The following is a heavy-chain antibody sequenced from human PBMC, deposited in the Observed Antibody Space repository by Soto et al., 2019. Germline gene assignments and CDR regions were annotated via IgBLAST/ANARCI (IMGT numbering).Heavy chain of an antibody. Sequence: QVQLVQSGAAVKKPGSSVKVSCKASGGTFSSYAISWVRQAPGQGLEWMGEIIPIFGTANYAQKFQGRVTITADESTSTAYMELSSLRSDDTAVYYCARDRGPSSGYYPYWFDPWGQGTLVTVSS. J-gene: IGHJ5*02. CDR2: IIPIFGTA. CDR3: ARDRGPSSGYYPYWFDP. D-gene: IGHD3-22*01. V-gene: IGHV1-69*12. CDR1: GGTFSSYA.